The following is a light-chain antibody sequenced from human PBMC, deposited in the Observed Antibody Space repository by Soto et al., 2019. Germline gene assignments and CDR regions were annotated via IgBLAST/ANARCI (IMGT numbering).Light chain of an antibody. Sequence: QAVVTQPASVSGSPGQSITISCTGTSSDVGAYNFVSWHQQHPGKAPKLMIYNVYDRPSGISYRFSGSKSGNTASLTISGLQGEDEADYYCSAYTVSRTYVFGTGTKLTV. CDR1: SSDVGAYNF. CDR2: NVY. CDR3: SAYTVSRTYV. J-gene: IGLJ1*01. V-gene: IGLV2-14*03.